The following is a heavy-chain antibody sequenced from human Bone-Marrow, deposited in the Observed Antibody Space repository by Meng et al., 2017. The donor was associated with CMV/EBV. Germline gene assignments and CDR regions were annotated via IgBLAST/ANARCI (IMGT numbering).Heavy chain of an antibody. D-gene: IGHD3-22*01. CDR1: GFTLSSYA. V-gene: IGHV3-7*01. J-gene: IGHJ4*02. Sequence: LSLTCAASGFTLSSYAMHWVRQAPGKGLEWVANIKQDGGEKNYLDSVKGRLTISRDNAKSSLYLQMDRLRAEDTAVYYCARAEYDTSGYFFFENWGQGTLVTVSS. CDR3: ARAEYDTSGYFFFEN. CDR2: IKQDGGEK.